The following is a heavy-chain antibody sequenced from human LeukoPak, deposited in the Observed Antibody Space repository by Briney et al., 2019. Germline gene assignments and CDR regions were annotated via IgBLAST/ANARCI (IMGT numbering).Heavy chain of an antibody. CDR2: ISWNSGSI. Sequence: GGSLRLSCAASGFTFDDYAMHWVRQAPGKGLEWVSGISWNSGSIGYADSVKGRFTISRDNAKNTLYLQMGSLRAEDMAVYYCARWLGAYDCWGQGVLVTVSS. CDR3: ARWLGAYDC. D-gene: IGHD5-24*01. CDR1: GFTFDDYA. V-gene: IGHV3-9*03. J-gene: IGHJ4*02.